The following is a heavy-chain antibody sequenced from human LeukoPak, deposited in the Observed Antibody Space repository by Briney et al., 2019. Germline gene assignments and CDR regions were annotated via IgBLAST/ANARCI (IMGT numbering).Heavy chain of an antibody. D-gene: IGHD4-17*01. V-gene: IGHV1-18*01. J-gene: IGHJ4*02. CDR3: ARNYGDYFDY. Sequence: ASVNVSCKASDYTFTSYGISWVRQAPGQGLEWMGWISAYNGNTNYAQDLQGRVTMTTDTSTSTAYMELRSLRSDDTAVYYCARNYGDYFDYWGQGTLVTVSS. CDR2: ISAYNGNT. CDR1: DYTFTSYG.